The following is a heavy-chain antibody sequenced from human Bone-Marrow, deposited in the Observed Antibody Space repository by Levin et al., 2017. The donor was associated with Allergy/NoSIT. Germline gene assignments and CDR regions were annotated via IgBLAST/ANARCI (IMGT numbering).Heavy chain of an antibody. CDR3: ARDGGGYRDFDH. CDR2: ISSSGTTK. D-gene: IGHD6-25*01. CDR1: GFSFSYYD. J-gene: IGHJ4*02. Sequence: GGSLRLSCAASGFSFSYYDMNWVCQAPGKGLEWVSYISSSGTTKYYADSVKGRFTISRDNAENSLYLQMNSLEVEDTAFYYCARDGGGYRDFDHWGQGTLVTVSS. V-gene: IGHV3-48*03.